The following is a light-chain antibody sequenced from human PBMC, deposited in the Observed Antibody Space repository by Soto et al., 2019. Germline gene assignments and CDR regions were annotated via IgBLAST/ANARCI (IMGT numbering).Light chain of an antibody. CDR1: SGSIASNY. CDR2: EDN. J-gene: IGLJ2*01. Sequence: NFMLTLPHSVSESPGKTVTISCTRSSGSIASNYVQWYQQRPGSSPTTVIYEDNQRPSGVPDRFSGSIDSSSNSASLTISGLKTEDEAYYYCQSYDSSNYVVFGGGTKLTVL. CDR3: QSYDSSNYVV. V-gene: IGLV6-57*01.